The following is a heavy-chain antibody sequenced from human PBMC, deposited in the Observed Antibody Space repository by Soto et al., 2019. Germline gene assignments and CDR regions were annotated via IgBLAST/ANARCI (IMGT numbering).Heavy chain of an antibody. CDR2: FDLEDGET. D-gene: IGHD3-10*01. Sequence: ASVNDSRQVSGYTLTELSMHWVRQAPGKGLEWMGGFDLEDGETNYAQKSHGRVTMTEGRSTRTAYVELSSLRSEDTAVYYCATGWGSGSSPHYYYGMDVWGQGTTVTVSS. J-gene: IGHJ6*02. CDR1: GYTLTELS. CDR3: ATGWGSGSSPHYYYGMDV. V-gene: IGHV1-24*01.